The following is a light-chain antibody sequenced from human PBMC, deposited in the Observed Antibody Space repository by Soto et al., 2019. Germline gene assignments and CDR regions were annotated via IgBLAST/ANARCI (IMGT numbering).Light chain of an antibody. CDR1: QSITSY. Sequence: DIRMTQSPSSLSASVGDRLTITCRASQSITSYLNWYQQKPGKAPELLIYAASSLQSGVPSRFSGSGSGTDFTLTISSLQPEDFATYYCQHSYSTPLPFGGGTKVDIK. CDR3: QHSYSTPLP. CDR2: AAS. V-gene: IGKV1-39*01. J-gene: IGKJ4*01.